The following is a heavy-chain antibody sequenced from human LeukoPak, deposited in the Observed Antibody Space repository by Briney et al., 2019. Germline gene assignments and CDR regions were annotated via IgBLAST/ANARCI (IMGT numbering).Heavy chain of an antibody. V-gene: IGHV1-69*05. CDR3: ARVNGDYGYFDY. D-gene: IGHD4-17*01. CDR1: GGTFSSYA. Sequence: GSSVKVSCKASGGTFSSYAISWVLQAPGQGLEWMGRIIPIFGTANYAQKFQGRVTITTDESTSTAYMELSSLRSEDTAVYYCARVNGDYGYFDYWGQGTLVTVSS. J-gene: IGHJ4*02. CDR2: IIPIFGTA.